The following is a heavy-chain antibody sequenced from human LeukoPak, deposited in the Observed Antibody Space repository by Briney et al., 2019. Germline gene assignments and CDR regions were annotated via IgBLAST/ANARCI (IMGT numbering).Heavy chain of an antibody. CDR3: AREAVVRGLEGYYYYYYMDV. V-gene: IGHV4-61*02. CDR2: IYTSGST. D-gene: IGHD3-10*01. Sequence: PSETLSLTCTVSGGSISSGSYYWSWIRQPAGKGLEWIGRIYTSGSTNYNPSLKSRVTISVDTSKNQFSLKLSSVTAADTAVYYCAREAVVRGLEGYYYYYYMDVWGKGTTVTISS. J-gene: IGHJ6*03. CDR1: GGSISSGSYY.